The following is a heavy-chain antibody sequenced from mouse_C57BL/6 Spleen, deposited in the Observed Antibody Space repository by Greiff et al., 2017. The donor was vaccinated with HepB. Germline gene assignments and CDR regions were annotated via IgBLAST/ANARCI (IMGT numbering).Heavy chain of an antibody. D-gene: IGHD1-1*01. CDR1: GFTFSSYV. CDR3: ARHDGYGRVQWYFDV. J-gene: IGHJ1*03. CDR2: ISSGGSYT. Sequence: EVQWVESGGDLVKPGGSLKLSCAASGFTFSSYVMSWVRQTPDKRLEWVATISSGGSYTYYPDSVKGRFIISSDSAKNTLYLQMSSLKSEDTAMYYCARHDGYGRVQWYFDVWGTGATVTVTS. V-gene: IGHV5-6*01.